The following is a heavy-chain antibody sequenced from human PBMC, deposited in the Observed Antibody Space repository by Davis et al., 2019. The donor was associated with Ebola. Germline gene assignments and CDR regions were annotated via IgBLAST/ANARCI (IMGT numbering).Heavy chain of an antibody. J-gene: IGHJ3*02. CDR3: ASLRRTITGMDDGFDI. D-gene: IGHD2-8*02. CDR1: GNSFTSHW. V-gene: IGHV5-51*01. CDR2: IYTGDSDT. Sequence: GESLKISCQDSGNSFTSHWIGWVRQMPGKGLDWMGIIYTGDSDTRYSPSFRGQLLISADKSMKTAFLQWSSLKAADSGMYYCASLRRTITGMDDGFDIWGEGAVVTVS.